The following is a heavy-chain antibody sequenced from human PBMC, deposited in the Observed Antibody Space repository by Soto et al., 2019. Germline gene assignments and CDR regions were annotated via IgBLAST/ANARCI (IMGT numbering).Heavy chain of an antibody. Sequence: QVQLVESGGGVVQPGRSLRLSCAASGFTFSSYGMHWVRQAPGKGLEWVTVISYDGSNKYYADSVKGRFTISRDNSKNTLYLQMNSLRSEDTAVYYCAKPVGWRQLWAGWYFDLWGRGTLVAVSS. D-gene: IGHD5-18*01. J-gene: IGHJ2*01. CDR3: AKPVGWRQLWAGWYFDL. V-gene: IGHV3-30*18. CDR2: ISYDGSNK. CDR1: GFTFSSYG.